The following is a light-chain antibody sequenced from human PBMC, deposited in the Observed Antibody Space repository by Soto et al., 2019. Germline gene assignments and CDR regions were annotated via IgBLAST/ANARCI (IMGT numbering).Light chain of an antibody. J-gene: IGLJ3*02. V-gene: IGLV2-14*01. CDR2: EVS. CDR1: NSDVGGYDY. Sequence: QSVLTQPASVSGSPGQSITISCTGTNSDVGGYDYVSWYQQHPGKAPKLMIYEVSHRPSGVCNRFSGSRSVNTASLTISGLQAEDEADYYCSSYTSSTTLGVFGGGTKLTVL. CDR3: SSYTSSTTLGV.